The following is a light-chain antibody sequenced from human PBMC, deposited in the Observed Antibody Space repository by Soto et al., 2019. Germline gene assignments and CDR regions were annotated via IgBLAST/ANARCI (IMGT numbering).Light chain of an antibody. Sequence: DIQMTQSPSSLSASVGDRVTITCRASQSISSYLNWYQQKPGKAPKLLIYAASSLQNAVPSRLSGSGSGTDFTLTISSLQPEDFATYYCQQSYSTPPLTFGGGTKVEIK. CDR3: QQSYSTPPLT. V-gene: IGKV1-39*01. J-gene: IGKJ4*01. CDR1: QSISSY. CDR2: AAS.